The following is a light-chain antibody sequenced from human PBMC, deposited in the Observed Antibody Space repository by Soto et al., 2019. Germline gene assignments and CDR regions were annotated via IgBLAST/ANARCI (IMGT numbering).Light chain of an antibody. Sequence: QSALTQPASVSGSPGQSITVSCTRTSSDVGDYSSVSWYQQHPGKAPKLIISDVTNRPSGVSNRFSGSKSGNTASLTISGLQAEDEADYYCSAYTGTITVAFGGGTKLTVL. CDR1: SSDVGDYSS. CDR3: SAYTGTITVA. V-gene: IGLV2-14*01. J-gene: IGLJ2*01. CDR2: DVT.